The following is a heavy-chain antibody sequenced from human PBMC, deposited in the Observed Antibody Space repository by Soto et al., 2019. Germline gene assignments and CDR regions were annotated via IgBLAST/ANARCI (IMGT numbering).Heavy chain of an antibody. J-gene: IGHJ4*02. CDR1: GFTFSSYA. D-gene: IGHD2-15*01. V-gene: IGHV3-23*01. CDR3: AKDRYCSGGSCYYDPIDY. CDR2: ISGSGGST. Sequence: GGSLRLSCAASGFTFSSYAMSWVRQAPGKGLEWVSAISGSGGSTYYADSVKGRFTISRDNSKNTLYLQMNSLRAEDTAAYYCAKDRYCSGGSCYYDPIDYWGQGTLVTVSS.